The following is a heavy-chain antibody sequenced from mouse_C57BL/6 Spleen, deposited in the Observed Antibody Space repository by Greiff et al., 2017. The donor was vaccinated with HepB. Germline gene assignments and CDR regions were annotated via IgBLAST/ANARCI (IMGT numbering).Heavy chain of an antibody. CDR2: INPGSGGT. Sequence: QVQLQQSGAELVRPGTSVKVSCKASGYAFTNYLIEWVKQRPGQGLEWIGVINPGSGGTNYNEKFKGKATLTADKSSSTAYMQLSSLTSEDSAVYFCARSDYYYGSSSPFDYWGQGTTLTVSS. V-gene: IGHV1-54*01. J-gene: IGHJ2*01. D-gene: IGHD1-1*01. CDR3: ARSDYYYGSSSPFDY. CDR1: GYAFTNYL.